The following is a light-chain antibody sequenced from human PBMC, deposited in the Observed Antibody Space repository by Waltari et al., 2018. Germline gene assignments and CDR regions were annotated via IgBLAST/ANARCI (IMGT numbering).Light chain of an antibody. Sequence: QSALTQPASVSGSPGQSITISCTGIVCAIGASDFASWYQHHPGRAPQVIIYDVTNRPSGISARFSASKSADTASLTISGLQAEDEGDYYCSSQTPDGVVLFGGGTRVTVL. V-gene: IGLV2-14*03. J-gene: IGLJ3*02. CDR3: SSQTPDGVVL. CDR2: DVT. CDR1: VCAIGASDF.